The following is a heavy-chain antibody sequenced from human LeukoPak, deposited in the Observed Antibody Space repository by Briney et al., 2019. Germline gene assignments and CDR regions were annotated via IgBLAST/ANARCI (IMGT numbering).Heavy chain of an antibody. V-gene: IGHV4-59*13. CDR1: GRPIDSYY. Sequence: PSDTLSLTCTLSGRPIDSYYWSWLREPPGGGLVGIGYIYYSGSTEYHPSLKSRVTISLDTSKNHFSLKLTSVTAADTAVYYCARVYQSAEYYFDYWGQGNLVSVSS. J-gene: IGHJ4*02. D-gene: IGHD2-2*01. CDR3: ARVYQSAEYYFDY. CDR2: IYYSGST.